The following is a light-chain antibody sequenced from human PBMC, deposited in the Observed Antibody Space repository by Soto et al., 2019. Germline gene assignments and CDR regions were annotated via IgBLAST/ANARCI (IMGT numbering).Light chain of an antibody. Sequence: DIQMTQSPSAMSASVGDRVTITCRASQGISNYLAWSQQKPGKAPKLLIYDASSLESGVPSRFSGSGSGTEFTLTISSLQPDDFAVYYCQQYGSSRTFGQGTKVDIK. V-gene: IGKV1-17*03. CDR1: QGISNY. CDR3: QQYGSSRT. CDR2: DAS. J-gene: IGKJ1*01.